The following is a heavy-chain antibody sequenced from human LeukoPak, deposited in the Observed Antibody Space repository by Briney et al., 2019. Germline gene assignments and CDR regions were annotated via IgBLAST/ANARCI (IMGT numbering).Heavy chain of an antibody. Sequence: KTSETLSLTCTVSGGSISSYYWSWIRQPPGKGLEWIGYIYYSGSTNYNPSLKSRVTISVDTSKNQFSLKLSSVTAADTAVYYCASSVVVTAIGEFDYWGQGTLVTVSS. CDR1: GGSISSYY. D-gene: IGHD2-21*02. CDR2: IYYSGST. J-gene: IGHJ4*02. V-gene: IGHV4-59*01. CDR3: ASSVVVTAIGEFDY.